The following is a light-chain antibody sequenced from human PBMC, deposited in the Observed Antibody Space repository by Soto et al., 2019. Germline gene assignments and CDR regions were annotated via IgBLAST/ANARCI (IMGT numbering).Light chain of an antibody. J-gene: IGKJ2*01. CDR2: WAS. Sequence: DIVMTQSPDSLAVSLGERATINCTSSRSVLYRSSNRNSLAWYQQNPGQPPKLLIYWASTRESGVPARFSGSGSGTHFTLTITGLKAEDVAVYYCQQSYSTPPTFGQGTKVDIK. V-gene: IGKV4-1*01. CDR3: QQSYSTPPT. CDR1: RSVLYRSSNRNS.